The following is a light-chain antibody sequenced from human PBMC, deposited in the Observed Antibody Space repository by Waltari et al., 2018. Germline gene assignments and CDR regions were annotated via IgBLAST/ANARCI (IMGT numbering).Light chain of an antibody. CDR1: QSVLSRSNNKNS. V-gene: IGKV4-1*01. J-gene: IGKJ2*01. CDR2: WSS. Sequence: DIVLTQSPDSLAVSLGERATIDCKSSQSVLSRSNNKNSLGWYQQKPGQPPKLLITWSSTRESGVPDRFSGSGCGTDFTLTISSLQAEDVAVYFCQQCYTFPYTFGQGTKLEIK. CDR3: QQCYTFPYT.